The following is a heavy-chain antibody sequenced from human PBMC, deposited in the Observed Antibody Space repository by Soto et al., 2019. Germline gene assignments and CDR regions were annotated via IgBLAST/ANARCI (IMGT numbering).Heavy chain of an antibody. J-gene: IGHJ6*03. CDR3: ARHGKTSNYYYNYMDV. Sequence: PSETLSLTCTVSGGSISSSSYYWGWIRQPPGKGLEWIGNIYYSGSTYYNPSLKSRVTISVDTSKNQFSLKLSSVTAADTAVYYCARHGKTSNYYYNYMDVWGKGTTVTVSS. CDR1: GGSISSSSYY. D-gene: IGHD1-1*01. V-gene: IGHV4-39*01. CDR2: IYYSGST.